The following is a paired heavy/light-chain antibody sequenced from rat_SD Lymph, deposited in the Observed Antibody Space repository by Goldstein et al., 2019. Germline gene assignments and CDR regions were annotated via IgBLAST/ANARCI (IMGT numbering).Heavy chain of an antibody. V-gene: IGHV5-34*01. D-gene: IGHD1-4*01. CDR2: ISSSSSYI. Sequence: EVQLVESGGGLVQPGRSLKLSCLASGFTFSNYGMNWIRQAPGKGLEWVASISSSSSYIYYADTVKGRFTISRDNAKNTLYLQMTSLRSEDTALYYCARLRLPGYNGGFAYWGQGTLVTVSS. J-gene: IGHJ3*01. CDR1: GFTFSNYG. CDR3: ARLRLPGYNGGFAY.
Light chain of an antibody. CDR2: AAS. CDR3: QQSYKYPWT. CDR1: EGISND. Sequence: DIQMTQSPASLSASLGETVSIECLASEGISNDLAWYQQKSGKSPQLLIYAASRLQDGVPSRFSGSGSGTRYSLKISGMQPEDEADYFCQQSYKYPWTFGGGTKLELK. J-gene: IGKJ1*01. V-gene: IGKV12S8*01.